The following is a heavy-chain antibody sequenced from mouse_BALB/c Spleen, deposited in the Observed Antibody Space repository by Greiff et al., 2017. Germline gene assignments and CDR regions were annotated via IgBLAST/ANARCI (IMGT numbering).Heavy chain of an antibody. CDR2: IWSGGST. CDR1: GFSLTSYG. CDR3: ASDGYYGYYYAMDD. V-gene: IGHV2-2*02. D-gene: IGHD2-3*01. J-gene: IGHJ4*01. Sequence: QVQLQQSGPGLVQPSQSLSITCTVSGFSLTSYGVHWVRQSPGKGLEWLGVIWSGGSTDYNAAFISRLSISKDNSKSQVFFKMNSLQANDTAIYYCASDGYYGYYYAMDDWGQGTSVTVSS.